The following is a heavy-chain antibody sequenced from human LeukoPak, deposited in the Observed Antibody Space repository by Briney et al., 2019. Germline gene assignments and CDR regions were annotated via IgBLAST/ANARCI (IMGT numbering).Heavy chain of an antibody. CDR3: ARAGTWSYDYVWGSYRYNFDY. V-gene: IGHV1-18*01. D-gene: IGHD3-16*02. Sequence: ASVKVSCKASGYTFTSYGISWLRQAPGQGLEWMGWISAYNGNTNYAQKLQGRVTMTTDTSTSTAYMELRSLRSDDTAVYYCARAGTWSYDYVWGSYRYNFDYWGQGTLVTVSS. J-gene: IGHJ4*02. CDR1: GYTFTSYG. CDR2: ISAYNGNT.